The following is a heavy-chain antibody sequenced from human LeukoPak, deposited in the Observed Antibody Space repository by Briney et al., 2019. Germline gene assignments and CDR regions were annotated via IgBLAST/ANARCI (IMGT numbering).Heavy chain of an antibody. CDR1: GFTVSSNY. J-gene: IGHJ1*01. V-gene: IGHV3-66*01. CDR2: IYSGGST. D-gene: IGHD3-9*01. Sequence: PGGSLRLSCAASGFTVSSNYMSWVRQAPGKGLEWVSVIYSGGSTYYADSVKGRFTISRDNSKNTLYLQMNSLRAEDTAVYYCANQYYDILTGYSFAEYFQHWGQGTLVTVS. CDR3: ANQYYDILTGYSFAEYFQH.